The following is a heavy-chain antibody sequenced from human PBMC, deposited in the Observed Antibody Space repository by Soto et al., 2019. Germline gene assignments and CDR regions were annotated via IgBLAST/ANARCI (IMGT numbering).Heavy chain of an antibody. CDR1: SGSISSSNW. V-gene: IGHV4-4*02. D-gene: IGHD6-13*01. CDR2: IYHNGST. CDR3: ARDKRSGIADVRYYFDC. J-gene: IGHJ4*02. Sequence: QVQLQESGPGLVKPSGTLSLTCAVSSGSISSSNWWSWVRHPPEKRLEWIGDIYHNGSTNYKPSLKRRLIMSGYKSNNQFSLELSYVTVADRSVYDCARDKRSGIADVRYYFDCWGQGTLVTVSS.